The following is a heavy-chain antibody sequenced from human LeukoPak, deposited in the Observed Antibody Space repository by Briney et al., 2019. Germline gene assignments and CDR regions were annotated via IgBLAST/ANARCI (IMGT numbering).Heavy chain of an antibody. Sequence: SVKVSCKASGGTFSSYAISWVRQAPGQGLEWMGRIIPILGIAIYAEKFQGRVTMTEDTSTNTAYMELSSLRSEDTAVYYCATATLTKWYSSGCHDYWGQGTLVTVSS. CDR3: ATATLTKWYSSGCHDY. CDR2: IIPILGIA. V-gene: IGHV1-69*04. CDR1: GGTFSSYA. J-gene: IGHJ4*02. D-gene: IGHD6-19*01.